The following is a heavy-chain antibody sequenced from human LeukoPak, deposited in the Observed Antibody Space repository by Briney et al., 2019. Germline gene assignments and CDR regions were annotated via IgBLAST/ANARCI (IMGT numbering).Heavy chain of an antibody. J-gene: IGHJ5*02. CDR2: IIPIFGTA. CDR1: GGTFSSYA. Sequence: SVTVSCKASGGTFSSYAISWVRQAPGQGLEWMGGIIPIFGTANYAQKFQGRVTITADESTSTAYMELSSLRSEDTAVYYCARSQGYCSGGSCYPYNWFDPWGQGTLVTVSS. V-gene: IGHV1-69*13. D-gene: IGHD2-15*01. CDR3: ARSQGYCSGGSCYPYNWFDP.